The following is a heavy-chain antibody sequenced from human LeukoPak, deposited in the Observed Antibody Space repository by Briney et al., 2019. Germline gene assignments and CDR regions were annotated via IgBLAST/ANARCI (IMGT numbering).Heavy chain of an antibody. V-gene: IGHV3-53*01. J-gene: IGHJ4*02. Sequence: GGSLRLSCAASGFTVSSNYMSWVRQAPGKGLEWVSVIYSGGSTYYADSVKGRFTISRDNSKNTLYLQMNSLRAEDTAVYYCARGPDYPLVVAPAAIPSAPDYWGQGTLVTVSS. D-gene: IGHD2-2*02. CDR2: IYSGGST. CDR1: GFTVSSNY. CDR3: ARGPDYPLVVAPAAIPSAPDY.